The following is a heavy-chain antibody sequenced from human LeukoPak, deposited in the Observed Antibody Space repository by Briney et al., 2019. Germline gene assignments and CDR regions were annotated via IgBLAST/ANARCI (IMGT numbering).Heavy chain of an antibody. V-gene: IGHV3-33*01. CDR3: ARGYRALVAAADY. Sequence: GGSLRLSCAASGFTFSSYGMHWVRQAPGKGLEWVAVIWYDGSNKYYADSVKGRFTISRDNAKNSLYLQMNSLRAEDTAVYYCARGYRALVAAADYWGQGTLVTVSS. J-gene: IGHJ4*02. CDR1: GFTFSSYG. D-gene: IGHD6-13*01. CDR2: IWYDGSNK.